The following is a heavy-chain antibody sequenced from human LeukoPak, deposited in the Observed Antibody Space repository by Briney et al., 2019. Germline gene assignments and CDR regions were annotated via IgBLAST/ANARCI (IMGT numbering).Heavy chain of an antibody. CDR3: ASLTTGTTSSYYFDY. V-gene: IGHV4-59*01. Sequence: SETLSLTRTVSGGSISSYYWSWIRQPPGKGLEWIGYIYYSGSTNYNPSLKSRVTISVDTSKNQFSLKLSAVAAADTAVYYCASLTTGTTSSYYFDYWGQGTLVTVSS. CDR2: IYYSGST. CDR1: GGSISSYY. J-gene: IGHJ4*02. D-gene: IGHD1-1*01.